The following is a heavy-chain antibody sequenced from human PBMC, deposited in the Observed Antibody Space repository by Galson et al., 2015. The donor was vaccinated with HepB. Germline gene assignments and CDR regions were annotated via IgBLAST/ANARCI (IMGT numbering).Heavy chain of an antibody. CDR3: AKGTKIHYDVLVFDV. CDR2: ISYNGVT. CDR1: DGSFSTYY. V-gene: IGHV4-59*01. D-gene: IGHD3-22*01. Sequence: ETLSLTCTISDGSFSTYYWNWIRQTPGKGLEWIGYISYNGVTDYNPSLNSRLTISVDMSKNEFSLKLRSVTAADTAVYYCAKGTKIHYDVLVFDVWGPGTLVTVSS. J-gene: IGHJ3*01.